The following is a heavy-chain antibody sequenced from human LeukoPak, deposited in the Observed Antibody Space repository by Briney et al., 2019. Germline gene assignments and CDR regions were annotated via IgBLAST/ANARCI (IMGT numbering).Heavy chain of an antibody. CDR2: LFSNGAT. D-gene: IGHD1-26*01. CDR3: AKTRPGGSYDY. Sequence: GGSLRLSCAASGFAVNNNFMSWVRQSPGKGLEWISVLFSNGATYYLDSVKDRFTISRDDSKNIAYLQLDTLRAEDTAIYYCAKTRPGGSYDYWGRGTLVTVSS. V-gene: IGHV3-53*01. J-gene: IGHJ4*02. CDR1: GFAVNNNF.